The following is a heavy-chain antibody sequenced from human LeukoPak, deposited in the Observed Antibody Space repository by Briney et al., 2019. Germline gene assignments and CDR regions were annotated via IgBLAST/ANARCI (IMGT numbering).Heavy chain of an antibody. CDR3: ARDLLQYFDWLTMAGY. J-gene: IGHJ4*02. D-gene: IGHD3-9*01. Sequence: GASVKVSCKASGYTFTSYGISWVRQAPGQGLEWMGWISAYNGNTKYAQRLQGRVTMTTDTSTTTAYVELRSLRSDETAVYYCARDLLQYFDWLTMAGYWGQGTLVSVSS. CDR1: GYTFTSYG. CDR2: ISAYNGNT. V-gene: IGHV1-18*01.